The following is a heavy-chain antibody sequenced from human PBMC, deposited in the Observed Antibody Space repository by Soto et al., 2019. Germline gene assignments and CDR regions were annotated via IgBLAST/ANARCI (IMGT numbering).Heavy chain of an antibody. J-gene: IGHJ4*02. CDR1: GFNVCAFA. CDR3: TRETVAGITGLDY. D-gene: IGHD1-20*01. CDR2: ISVSDAFI. Sequence: GGSLRLSCAASGFNVCAFAVNFFRQAPGKGLEWVSGISVSDAFIYYADSVRGRFSISRDASENILYLQMNSLRVDDTALYYCTRETVAGITGLDYWGPGTLVTVSS. V-gene: IGHV3-23*01.